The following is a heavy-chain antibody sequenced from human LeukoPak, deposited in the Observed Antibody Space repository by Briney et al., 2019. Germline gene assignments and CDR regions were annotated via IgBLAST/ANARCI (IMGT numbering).Heavy chain of an antibody. Sequence: SSETLSLTCTVSGGSISSYYWSWIRQPPGKGLEWIGEINHSGSTNYNPSLKSRVTISVDTSKNQFSLKLSSVTAADTAVYYCARALSSSLGVWGQGTTVTVSS. J-gene: IGHJ6*02. CDR2: INHSGST. V-gene: IGHV4-34*01. CDR1: GGSISSYY. D-gene: IGHD6-13*01. CDR3: ARALSSSLGV.